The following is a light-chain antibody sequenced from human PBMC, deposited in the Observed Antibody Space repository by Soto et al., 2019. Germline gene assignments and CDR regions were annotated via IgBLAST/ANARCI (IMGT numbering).Light chain of an antibody. J-gene: IGKJ1*01. CDR3: QQYNSYSWK. Sequence: DIQMTQSPSSLSASVGDRVTITFRASQDIGNDLAWFQQKPGKATKSLIYAASSLLSGVPSKFSGSGSGTDFTLTISSLQPEDFATYYCQQYNSYSWKCGQGNKGDIK. V-gene: IGKV1-16*02. CDR1: QDIGND. CDR2: AAS.